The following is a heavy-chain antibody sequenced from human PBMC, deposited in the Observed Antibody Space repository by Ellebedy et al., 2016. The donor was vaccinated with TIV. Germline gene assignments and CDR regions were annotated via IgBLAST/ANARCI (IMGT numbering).Heavy chain of an antibody. J-gene: IGHJ6*02. CDR1: GFTFSSYS. V-gene: IGHV3-48*02. D-gene: IGHD3-10*01. CDR2: ISDSDTI. Sequence: GESLKISCAASGFTFSSYSINWVRQAPRKGLEWVSYISDSDTIYYADSVRGRFTISRDNARSSLFLQMNSLRDEDTAVYYCAVNGWFGYYYGMDVWGQGTTVTVSS. CDR3: AVNGWFGYYYGMDV.